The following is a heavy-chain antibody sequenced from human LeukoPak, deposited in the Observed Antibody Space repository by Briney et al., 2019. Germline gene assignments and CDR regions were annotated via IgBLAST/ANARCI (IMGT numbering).Heavy chain of an antibody. J-gene: IGHJ4*02. V-gene: IGHV4-39*01. D-gene: IGHD3-10*01. CDR3: ASMHYGSGSYLGGN. Sequence: SETLSLTCTVSGGSISSSSYYWGWIRQPPGKGLEWIGSIYYSGSTYYNPSLKSRVTISVDTSKNQFSLKLSSVTAADTAVYYCASMHYGSGSYLGGNWGQGTLVTVSS. CDR2: IYYSGST. CDR1: GGSISSSSYY.